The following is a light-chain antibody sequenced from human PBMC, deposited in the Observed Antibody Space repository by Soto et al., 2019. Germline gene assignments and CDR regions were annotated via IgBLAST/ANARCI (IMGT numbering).Light chain of an antibody. CDR3: QQLESYTST. V-gene: IGKV1-9*01. CDR1: QGISHF. J-gene: IGKJ4*01. Sequence: IQLTQAPSSLSASVGNSVTITCEASQGISHFLAWYQQNPGKAPKLLIYAASTLQSGVPSRCRGSGSGTDLTITISSVKTEDFATYYCQQLESYTSTFGGGTKVDIK. CDR2: AAS.